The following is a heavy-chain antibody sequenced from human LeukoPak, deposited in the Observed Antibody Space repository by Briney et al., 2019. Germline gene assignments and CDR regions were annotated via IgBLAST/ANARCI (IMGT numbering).Heavy chain of an antibody. J-gene: IGHJ4*02. D-gene: IGHD1-14*01. CDR2: IYYSGST. V-gene: IGHV4-59*07. CDR1: GGSISSHY. Sequence: SNTLSLTCTVSGGSISSHYWSWIRQPPGKGLEWIGYIYYSGSTNYNPSLKSRVTISVDTSKNQFSLKLSSVTAADTAVYYCASGSNGNRFDYWGQGTLVTVYS. CDR3: ASGSNGNRFDY.